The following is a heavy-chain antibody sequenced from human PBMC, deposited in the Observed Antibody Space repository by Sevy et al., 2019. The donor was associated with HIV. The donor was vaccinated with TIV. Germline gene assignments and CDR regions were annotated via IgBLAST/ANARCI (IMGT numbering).Heavy chain of an antibody. J-gene: IGHJ3*02. V-gene: IGHV3-23*01. CDR3: AGARYDSSGSFDAFDI. D-gene: IGHD3-22*01. CDR2: IFRSGETT. Sequence: LSCAASGFTFYNYAMNWVRQAPGKGLEWVSTIFRSGETTYYANSVKARFTISRDNSKNTLYLQMNSLRTEDTALYYCAGARYDSSGSFDAFDIWGQGTMVTVSS. CDR1: GFTFYNYA.